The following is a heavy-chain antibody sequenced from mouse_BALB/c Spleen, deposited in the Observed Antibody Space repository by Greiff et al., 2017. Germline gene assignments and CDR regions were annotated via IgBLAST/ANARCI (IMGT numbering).Heavy chain of an antibody. CDR2: ISSGGGST. CDR1: GFAFSSYD. V-gene: IGHV5-12-1*01. Sequence: DVHLVESGGGLVKPGGSLKLSCAASGFAFSSYDMSWVRQTPEKRLEWVAYISSGGGSTYYPDTVKGRFTISRDNAKNTLYLQMSSLKSEDTAMYYCARLSTRGFAYWGQGTLVTVSA. CDR3: ARLSTRGFAY. J-gene: IGHJ3*01. D-gene: IGHD2-1*01.